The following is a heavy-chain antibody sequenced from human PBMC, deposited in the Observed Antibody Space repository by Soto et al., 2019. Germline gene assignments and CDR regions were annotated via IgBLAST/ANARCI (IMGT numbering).Heavy chain of an antibody. Sequence: QVQLVQSGAEVKKPGASVKVSCKASGYTFTSYGISWVRQAPGQGLEWMGRISAYNGNTNYAQKLQGRVTMTTDTSTRTAYMELRSLRSADTAVYYCARVVGAIGHWFDPWGQGTLVTVSS. CDR3: ARVVGAIGHWFDP. V-gene: IGHV1-18*01. CDR1: GYTFTSYG. CDR2: ISAYNGNT. D-gene: IGHD1-26*01. J-gene: IGHJ5*02.